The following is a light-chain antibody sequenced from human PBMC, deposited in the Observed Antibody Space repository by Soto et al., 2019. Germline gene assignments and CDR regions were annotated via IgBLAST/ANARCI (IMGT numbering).Light chain of an antibody. V-gene: IGLV1-40*01. CDR2: GNS. J-gene: IGLJ2*01. CDR3: QSYDSSLSGYVV. CDR1: RSNIGAGYD. Sequence: QSVLTQPPSVSGAPGQGVTISCTGSRSNIGAGYDVHWYQQLPGTAPKRLIYGNSNRPSGVPDRFSGSKSGTSASLAITGLQAEDEADHYCQSYDSSLSGYVVFGGGTKLTVL.